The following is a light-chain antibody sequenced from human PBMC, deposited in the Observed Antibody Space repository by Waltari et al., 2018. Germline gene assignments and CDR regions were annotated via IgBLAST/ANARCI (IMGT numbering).Light chain of an antibody. V-gene: IGLV2-23*01. CDR1: SSDLGRFDL. J-gene: IGLJ3*02. CDR2: EAS. CDR3: CSYAGSSSWV. Sequence: QSPLTQPASVSASPGQSITISCTGTSSDLGRFDLVSWFQQHPGEAPRLIIYEASKRPSGVSNRFSGSKSGTTASLTISGLQAEDEADYYCCSYAGSSSWVFGGGTKLTVL.